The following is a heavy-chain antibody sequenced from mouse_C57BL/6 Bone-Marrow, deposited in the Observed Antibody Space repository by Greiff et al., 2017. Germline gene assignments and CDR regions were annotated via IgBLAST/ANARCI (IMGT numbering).Heavy chain of an antibody. D-gene: IGHD2-5*01. V-gene: IGHV5-9*01. CDR1: GFTFSSYT. J-gene: IGHJ2*01. CDR2: ISGGGGNT. CDR3: ARHPSHYSNPADY. Sequence: EVQLQESGGGLVKPGGSLKLSCAASGFTFSSYTMSWVRQTPEKRLEWVATISGGGGNTYYPDSVKGRFTISRDNAKNTLYLQMSSLRSEDTALYYCARHPSHYSNPADYWGQGTTLTVSS.